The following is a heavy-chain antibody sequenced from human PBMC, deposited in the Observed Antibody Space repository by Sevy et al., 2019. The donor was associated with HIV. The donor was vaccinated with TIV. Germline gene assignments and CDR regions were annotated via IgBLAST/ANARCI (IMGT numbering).Heavy chain of an antibody. CDR2: ISYDGTNK. D-gene: IGHD4-17*01. CDR1: GFTFSSYA. Sequence: GGSLRLSCAASGFTFSSYAMHWVRQAPGKGLEWVAVISYDGTNKYYADSVKGRFTISRDNSKKILSVQMNSLRGEDTAVYYCARDQHDYAGNVRTGWFDPWGQGTLVTVSS. V-gene: IGHV3-30-3*01. J-gene: IGHJ5*02. CDR3: ARDQHDYAGNVRTGWFDP.